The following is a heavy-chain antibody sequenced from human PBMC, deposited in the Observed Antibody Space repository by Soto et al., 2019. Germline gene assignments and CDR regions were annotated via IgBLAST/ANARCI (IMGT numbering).Heavy chain of an antibody. V-gene: IGHV1-69*13. J-gene: IGHJ4*02. CDR2: VIPAFNTS. CDR3: ARCEEMTAVTIFEY. D-gene: IGHD4-17*01. CDR1: GGAFGRYS. Sequence: SVKVSCKASGGAFGRYSVSWVRQAPGQGLEWIGGVIPAFNTSNYSLKFQGRVAIFADLSTSTVFMELRSLRSGDTALYYCARCEEMTAVTIFEYWGQGTLVTVSS.